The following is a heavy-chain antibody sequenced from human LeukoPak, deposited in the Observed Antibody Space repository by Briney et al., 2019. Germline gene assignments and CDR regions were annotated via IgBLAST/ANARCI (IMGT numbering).Heavy chain of an antibody. Sequence: SETLSLTCAVYGVSFSGYYWSWIRQPPGKGLEWIGEINHSGSTNYNPSLKSRVTISVDTSKNQFSLKLSSVTAADTAVYYCARALHSSSWYYFDYWGQGTLVTVSS. J-gene: IGHJ4*02. D-gene: IGHD6-13*01. CDR2: INHSGST. V-gene: IGHV4-34*01. CDR3: ARALHSSSWYYFDY. CDR1: GVSFSGYY.